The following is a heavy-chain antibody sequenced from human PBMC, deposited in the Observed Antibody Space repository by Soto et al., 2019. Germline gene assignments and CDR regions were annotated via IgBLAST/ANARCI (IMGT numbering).Heavy chain of an antibody. D-gene: IGHD1-26*01. CDR1: GYTFTSYD. CDR3: ARGAFEIVGATTDWFDP. CDR2: MNPNSGNT. V-gene: IGHV1-8*01. Sequence: ASVKVSCKASGYTFTSYDINWVRQATGQGLEWMGWMNPNSGNTGYAQKFQGRVTMTRNTSISTAYMELSSLRSEDTAVYYWARGAFEIVGATTDWFDPWGQGTLVTVSS. J-gene: IGHJ5*02.